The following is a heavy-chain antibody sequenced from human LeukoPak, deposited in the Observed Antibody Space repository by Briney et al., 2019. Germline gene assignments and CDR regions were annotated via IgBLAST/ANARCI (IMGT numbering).Heavy chain of an antibody. CDR3: AKQTYARSLGE. CDR1: GFPFSDFS. J-gene: IGHJ4*02. V-gene: IGHV3-23*01. Sequence: GGSLRLSCATSGFPFSDFSMSWVRQAPGKGLEWISTTNSGGSSTDYAESVKGRFTISRDNSKNTLYLQMSSLRVEDTAMYYCAKQTYARSLGEGGPGTLVTVSS. D-gene: IGHD2-8*01. CDR2: TNSGGSST.